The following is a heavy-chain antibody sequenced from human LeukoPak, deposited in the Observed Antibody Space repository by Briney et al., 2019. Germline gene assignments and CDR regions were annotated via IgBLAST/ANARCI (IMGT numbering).Heavy chain of an antibody. J-gene: IGHJ2*01. CDR1: GFSFSNYA. CDR2: IRGGGET. CDR3: ARAFAGAPFDL. V-gene: IGHV3-23*01. D-gene: IGHD3-10*01. Sequence: AGGSLRLSCAASGFSFSNYAMSWVRQAPARGPEWVSSIRGGGETFYADSVKGRFTISRDTSKNTLYLQMDGLRVEDTALYYCARAFAGAPFDLWGRGTLVTVSS.